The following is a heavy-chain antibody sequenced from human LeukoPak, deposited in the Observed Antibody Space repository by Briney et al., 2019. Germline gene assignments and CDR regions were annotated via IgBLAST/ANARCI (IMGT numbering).Heavy chain of an antibody. CDR3: ARDSFGSGSYHPNWFDP. CDR1: GGTFSSYA. D-gene: IGHD3-10*01. V-gene: IGHV1-69*04. CDR2: IIPILGIA. J-gene: IGHJ5*02. Sequence: GASVKVSCKASGGTFSSYAISWVRQAPGQGLEWMGRIIPILGIANYAQKFQGRVTITADKSTSTAYMELSSLRSEDTAVYYCARDSFGSGSYHPNWFDPWGQGTLVTVSS.